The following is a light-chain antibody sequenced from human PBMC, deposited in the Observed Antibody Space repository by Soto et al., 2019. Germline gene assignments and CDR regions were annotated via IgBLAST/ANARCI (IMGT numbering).Light chain of an antibody. J-gene: IGKJ1*01. CDR3: QQYNSYWT. Sequence: IQMTQSPSSLSASVRDTVTISCRASQSISNDLNWYQQKPGKAPKLLIYAASNLHSGVPSRFSGSRSGTDFSLTISSLQPDDFATYYCQQYNSYWTFGQGTKVDIK. CDR2: AAS. V-gene: IGKV1-39*01. CDR1: QSISND.